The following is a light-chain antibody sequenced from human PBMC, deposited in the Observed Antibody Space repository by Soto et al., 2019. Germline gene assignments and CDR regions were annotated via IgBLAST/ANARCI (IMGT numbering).Light chain of an antibody. V-gene: IGKV3-20*01. J-gene: IGKJ1*01. CDR2: GAS. CDR3: QQFGTSAT. CDR1: QSVSSTF. Sequence: EVVLTQSPDTLSLSPGERATLSCRASQSVSSTFLAWYQQRPGQAPRLLIYGASSRATGIPDRFSGSGSGTDFTLTITRLEPEDFALYYCQQFGTSATFGQGTKVEIE.